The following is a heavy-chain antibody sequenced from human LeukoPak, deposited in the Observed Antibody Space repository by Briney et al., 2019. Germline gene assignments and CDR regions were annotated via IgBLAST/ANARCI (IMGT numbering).Heavy chain of an antibody. CDR3: ARSGITMVGGASIGLLTFDI. Sequence: GGSLRLSCAASGFTFSYYCMHWVRQAPGEGLVWVSRINDDGRTTTYADSVKGRITISRDNAKNTLYLQMSSLRVEDTAVYYCARSGITMVGGASIGLLTFDIWGPGTMVTVSP. V-gene: IGHV3-74*03. CDR1: GFTFSYYC. J-gene: IGHJ3*02. CDR2: INDDGRTT. D-gene: IGHD3-10*01.